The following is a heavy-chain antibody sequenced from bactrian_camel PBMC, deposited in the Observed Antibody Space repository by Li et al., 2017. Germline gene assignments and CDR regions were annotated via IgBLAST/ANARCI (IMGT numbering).Heavy chain of an antibody. J-gene: IGHJ6*01. CDR2: INNNGGST. Sequence: VQLVESGGGLVQPGGSVRLSCAASGFTFSTYAMYWVRQAPGKGLEWVSAINNNGGSTYYADSVKGRFTISRDNAKNTMYLHMKSLKPEDTAMYYCARIPACRVTPEKVASWGQGTQVTVS. CDR1: GFTFSTYA. V-gene: IGHV3S40*01. CDR3: ARIPACRVTPEKVAS.